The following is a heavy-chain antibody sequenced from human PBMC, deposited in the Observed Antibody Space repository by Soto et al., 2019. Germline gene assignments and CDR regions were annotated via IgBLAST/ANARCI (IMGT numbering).Heavy chain of an antibody. CDR1: GFTYSSYA. CDR3: ARGLLRSSGPGY. CDR2: ISYDGSNK. Sequence: QVQLVESGGGVVQPGRSLRLSCAASGFTYSSYAMHWVRQAPGKGLEWVAVISYDGSNKYYADSVKGRFTISRDNSKNTLYLQMNSLRAEDTAVYYCARGLLRSSGPGYRGQGTLVTVSS. D-gene: IGHD3-22*01. J-gene: IGHJ4*02. V-gene: IGHV3-30-3*01.